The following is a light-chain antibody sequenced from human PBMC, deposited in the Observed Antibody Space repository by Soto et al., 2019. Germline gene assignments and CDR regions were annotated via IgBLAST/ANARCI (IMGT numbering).Light chain of an antibody. Sequence: DIQMTQSPSSLSASVGDRVTITCRASQSISSYLNWYQQKPGKAPKLLIYAASSLQSGVPSRFSGSGSGTDFTLTISNLQPEDFTTYYCQQSYRTPYTFGQGTRLEIK. CDR1: QSISSY. CDR2: AAS. J-gene: IGKJ5*01. CDR3: QQSYRTPYT. V-gene: IGKV1-39*01.